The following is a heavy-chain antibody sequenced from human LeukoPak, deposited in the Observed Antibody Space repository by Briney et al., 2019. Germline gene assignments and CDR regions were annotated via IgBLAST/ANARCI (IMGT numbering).Heavy chain of an antibody. D-gene: IGHD1-1*01. CDR1: GFTFSSYG. J-gene: IGHJ4*02. CDR2: ISYDGSNK. V-gene: IGHV3-30*18. CDR3: AKVGGKSGTKGDY. Sequence: GGSLRLSCAASGFTFSSYGMHWVRQAPGKGLEWVAVISYDGSNKYYADSVKGRFTISRDNSKNTLYLQMNSLRAEDTAVYYCAKVGGKSGTKGDYWGQGTLVTVSS.